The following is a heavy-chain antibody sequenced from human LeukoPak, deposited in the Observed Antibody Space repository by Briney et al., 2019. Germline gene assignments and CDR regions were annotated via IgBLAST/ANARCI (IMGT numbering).Heavy chain of an antibody. V-gene: IGHV1-2*02. CDR1: GYTFTSYY. D-gene: IGHD6-13*01. CDR2: INPNSGGT. J-gene: IGHJ3*02. Sequence: ASVKVSCKASGYTFTSYYMHWVRQAPGQGLEWMGWINPNSGGTNYAQKFQGRVTMTRDTSISTAYMELSRLRSDDTAVYYCASRIRYSSSWYGGHDAFDIWGQGTMVTVSS. CDR3: ASRIRYSSSWYGGHDAFDI.